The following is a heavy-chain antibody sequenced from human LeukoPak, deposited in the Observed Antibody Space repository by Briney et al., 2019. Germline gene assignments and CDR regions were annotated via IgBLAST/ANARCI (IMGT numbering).Heavy chain of an antibody. V-gene: IGHV4-4*02. J-gene: IGHJ5*02. CDR1: GGSISSSNW. CDR2: IYHSGST. CDR3: AREKGYCSSTSCYPTRWFDP. Sequence: SGTLSLTCAVSGGSISSSNWWSWVRLPPGKGLEWIGEIYHSGSTNYNPSLKSRVTISVDKSKNQFSLKLSSVTAADTAVYYCAREKGYCSSTSCYPTRWFDPWGQGTLVTVSS. D-gene: IGHD2-2*01.